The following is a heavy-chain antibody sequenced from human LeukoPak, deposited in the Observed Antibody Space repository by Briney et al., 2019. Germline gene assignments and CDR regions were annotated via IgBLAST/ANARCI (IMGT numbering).Heavy chain of an antibody. CDR1: GFTFDDYG. CDR2: INWNGGST. CDR3: AREDLVRGTGAFDI. D-gene: IGHD3-10*01. V-gene: IGHV3-20*04. Sequence: AGGSLRLSCAASGFTFDDYGMSWVRHAPGKGLEWVSGINWNGGSTGYADSVKGRFTISRDNAKNSLYLQVNSLRAEDTALYYCAREDLVRGTGAFDIWGQGTMVTVSS. J-gene: IGHJ3*02.